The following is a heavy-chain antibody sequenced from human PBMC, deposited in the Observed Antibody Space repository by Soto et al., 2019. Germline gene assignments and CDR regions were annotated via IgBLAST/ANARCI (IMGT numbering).Heavy chain of an antibody. CDR1: GFSLSTSGVA. V-gene: IGHV2-5*02. J-gene: IGHJ5*02. CDR2: IYWDDDK. CDR3: AHRPARGINGPWFDP. Sequence: SGPTLVNPTQTLTLTCTFSGFSLSTSGVAVGWTRQPPGEALEWVALIYWDDDKYYSPSLKSRLTITKDTSKNQVILTMTNMDPVDTATYYCAHRPARGINGPWFDPWGQGTLVTVSS. D-gene: IGHD3-10*01.